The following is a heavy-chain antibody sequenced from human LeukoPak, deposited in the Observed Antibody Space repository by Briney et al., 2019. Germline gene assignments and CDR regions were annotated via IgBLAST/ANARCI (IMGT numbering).Heavy chain of an antibody. CDR3: ARNDTDY. J-gene: IGHJ4*02. D-gene: IGHD3-22*01. V-gene: IGHV4-34*01. CDR2: INHSGST. Sequence: SETLSLTCAVSGGSFSGYYWSWIRQPPGKGLEWIGEINHSGSTNYNPSLKSRVTISVDTSKNQFSLKLSSVTAADTAVYYCARNDTDYWGQGTLVTVSS. CDR1: GGSFSGYY.